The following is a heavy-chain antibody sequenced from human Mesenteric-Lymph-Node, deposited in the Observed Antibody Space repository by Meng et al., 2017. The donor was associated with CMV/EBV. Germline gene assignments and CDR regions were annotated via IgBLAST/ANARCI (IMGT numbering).Heavy chain of an antibody. J-gene: IGHJ4*02. CDR1: GYSFSTYW. CDR2: IYPGDSDT. V-gene: IGHV5-51*01. CDR3: AKLLGGLVVGHFDY. D-gene: IGHD3-22*01. Sequence: KVSCKASGYSFSTYWMAWVRQMPGKGLEWMGIIYPGDSDTRYSPSFRGQVTISADKSTNTAYLQWSSLKASDTAMYYCAKLLGGLVVGHFDYWGQGTLVTVSS.